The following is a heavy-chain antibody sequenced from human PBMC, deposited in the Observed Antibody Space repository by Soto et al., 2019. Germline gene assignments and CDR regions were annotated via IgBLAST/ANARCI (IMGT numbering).Heavy chain of an antibody. D-gene: IGHD6-13*01. CDR2: IYYSGST. J-gene: IGHJ2*01. CDR1: GGSISSSSYY. Sequence: QLQLQESGPGLVKPSETLSLTCTVSGGSISSSSYYWGWIRQPPGKGLEWIGSIYYSGSTYYNPSLKSRVTISVDTSTNQFPPKLSSVTAADTAVYYCARRLAAAGHFALWGRGTLVTVSS. V-gene: IGHV4-39*01. CDR3: ARRLAAAGHFAL.